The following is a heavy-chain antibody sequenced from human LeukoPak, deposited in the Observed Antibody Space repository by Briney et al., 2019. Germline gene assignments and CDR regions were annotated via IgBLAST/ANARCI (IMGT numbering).Heavy chain of an antibody. CDR1: GGSISSYY. D-gene: IGHD3-22*01. CDR3: ARTYYYDSSGYLGGGAFDI. Sequence: SETLSLTCTVSGGSISSYYWSWIRQPPGKGLEWIGYIYYSGSTNYNPSLKSRVTISVDTSKNQFSLKLSSVTAADAAVYYCARTYYYDSSGYLGGGAFDIWGQGTMVTVSS. CDR2: IYYSGST. V-gene: IGHV4-59*01. J-gene: IGHJ3*02.